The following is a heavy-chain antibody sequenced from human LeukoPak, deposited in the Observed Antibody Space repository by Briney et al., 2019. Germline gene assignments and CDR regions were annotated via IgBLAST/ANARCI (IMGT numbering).Heavy chain of an antibody. CDR2: IIPIFGTA. CDR3: ARHHTISLRYFDWLGRRVGRFDP. J-gene: IGHJ5*02. D-gene: IGHD3-9*01. V-gene: IGHV1-69*13. CDR1: GGTFSSYA. Sequence: SVKVSCKASGGTFSSYAISWVRQAPGQGLEWMGGIIPIFGTANYAQKFQGRVTITADESTSTAYMELSSLRSEDTAVYYCARHHTISLRYFDWLGRRVGRFDPWGQGTLVTVSS.